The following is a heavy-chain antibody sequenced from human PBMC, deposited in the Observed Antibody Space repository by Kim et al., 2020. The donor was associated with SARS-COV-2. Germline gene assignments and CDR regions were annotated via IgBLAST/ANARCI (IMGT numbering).Heavy chain of an antibody. CDR3: ASTSLDTAMVNDAFDI. Sequence: SLKSRVTISVDTSKNQFSLKLSSVTAADTAVYYCASTSLDTAMVNDAFDIWGQGTMVTVSS. J-gene: IGHJ3*02. V-gene: IGHV4-34*01. D-gene: IGHD5-18*01.